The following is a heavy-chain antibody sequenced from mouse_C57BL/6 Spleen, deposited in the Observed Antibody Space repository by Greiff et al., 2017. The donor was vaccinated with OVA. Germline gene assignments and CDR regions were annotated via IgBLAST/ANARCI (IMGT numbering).Heavy chain of an antibody. D-gene: IGHD1-1*01. CDR3: TRVGLLRGFAY. CDR2: IDPETGGT. CDR1: CYTFTDYE. V-gene: IGHV1-15*01. Sequence: VQLQQSGAELVRPGASVTLSCKASCYTFTDYEMHWVKQTPVHGLEWIGAIDPETGGTASTQKFKGKAILTADKSSSTAYMELRSLTSEDSAVDYCTRVGLLRGFAYWGQGTLVTVSA. J-gene: IGHJ3*01.